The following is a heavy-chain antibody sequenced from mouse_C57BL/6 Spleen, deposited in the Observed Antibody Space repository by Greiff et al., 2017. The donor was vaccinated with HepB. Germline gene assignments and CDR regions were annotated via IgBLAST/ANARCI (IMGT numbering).Heavy chain of an antibody. V-gene: IGHV1-76*01. CDR3: ARERGYYGAWFAY. CDR2: IYPGSGNT. Sequence: QVQLQQSGAELVRPGASVKLSCKASGYTFTDYYINWVKQRPGQGLEWIARIYPGSGNTYYNEKFKGKATLTAEKSSSTAYMQLSSLTSEDSAVYFCARERGYYGAWFAYWGQGTLVTVSA. CDR1: GYTFTDYY. J-gene: IGHJ3*01. D-gene: IGHD1-1*01.